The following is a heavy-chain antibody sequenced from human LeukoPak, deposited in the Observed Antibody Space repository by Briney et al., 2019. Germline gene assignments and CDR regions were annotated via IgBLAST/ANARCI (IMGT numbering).Heavy chain of an antibody. V-gene: IGHV4-31*03. CDR2: IYYSGST. Sequence: SQTLSLTCTVFGGSISSGGYYWSWIRQHPGKGLEWIGYIYYSGSTYYNPSLKSRVTISVDTSKNQFSLKLSSVTAADTAVYYCARDPMGYDSSGYYYYGMDVWGQGTTVTVSS. CDR3: ARDPMGYDSSGYYYYGMDV. CDR1: GGSISSGGYY. J-gene: IGHJ6*02. D-gene: IGHD3-22*01.